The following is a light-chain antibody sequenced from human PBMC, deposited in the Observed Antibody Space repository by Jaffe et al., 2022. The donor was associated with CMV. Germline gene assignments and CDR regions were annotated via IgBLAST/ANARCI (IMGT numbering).Light chain of an antibody. CDR2: GAS. V-gene: IGKV3-15*01. CDR1: QSISSN. J-gene: IGKJ1*01. Sequence: IIMTQSPATLSVFPGERATLSCRASQSISSNLAWYQQRPGQAPRLLIYGASTRATGIPARFSGSGSGTEFTLAISGLQSEDFAVYYCQQYDDWPPATFGQGTKVE. CDR3: QQYDDWPPAT.